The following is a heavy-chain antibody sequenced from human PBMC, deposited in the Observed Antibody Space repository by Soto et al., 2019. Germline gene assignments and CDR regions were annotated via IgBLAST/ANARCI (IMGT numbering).Heavy chain of an antibody. J-gene: IGHJ3*01. CDR1: GFTLSDHY. V-gene: IGHV3-72*01. Sequence: GGSLRLSCAGSGFTLSDHYIDWVRQAPGKGLEWVGRSRDKAQGYSTAYAASVKGRFTTSRDESKNSVYLQMNSLKTEDTAVYYCARDNGADEYDFWSGSERSYAFDVWGQGTLVTVSS. CDR2: SRDKAQGYST. D-gene: IGHD3-3*01. CDR3: ARDNGADEYDFWSGSERSYAFDV.